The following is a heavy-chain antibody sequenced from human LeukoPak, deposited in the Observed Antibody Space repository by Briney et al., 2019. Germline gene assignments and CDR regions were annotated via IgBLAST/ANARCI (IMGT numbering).Heavy chain of an antibody. CDR2: ISWNSGSI. Sequence: GGSLRLSCAASGFTFSSYAMHWVRQAPGKGLEWVSGISWNSGSIGYADSVKGRFTISRDNAKNSLYLQMNSLRAEDTALYYCAKDISYDSSGYFDYWGQGTLVTVSS. CDR1: GFTFSSYA. J-gene: IGHJ4*02. D-gene: IGHD3-22*01. CDR3: AKDISYDSSGYFDY. V-gene: IGHV3-9*01.